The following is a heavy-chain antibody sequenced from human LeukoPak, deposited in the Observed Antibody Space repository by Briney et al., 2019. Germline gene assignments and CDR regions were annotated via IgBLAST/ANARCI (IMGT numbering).Heavy chain of an antibody. J-gene: IGHJ4*02. CDR3: ARGLDSNYVGGREY. CDR2: IKQDGSEK. CDR1: GFTFSSYW. D-gene: IGHD4-11*01. V-gene: IGHV3-7*01. Sequence: PGGSLRLSCAASGFTFSSYWMSWVRQAPGKGLEWLANIKQDGSEKYYVDSVKGRFTISRDNAKNSLYLQMKSVRDEDTDVYYCARGLDSNYVGGREYWGQGTLVTVSS.